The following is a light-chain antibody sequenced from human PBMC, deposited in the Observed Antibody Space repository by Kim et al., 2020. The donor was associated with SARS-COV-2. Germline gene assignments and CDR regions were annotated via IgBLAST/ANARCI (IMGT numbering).Light chain of an antibody. CDR2: QDT. Sequence: SYELTQPPSVSVSPGQTATITCSGDKLGDNYAFWYLQKAGQSPVLVIYQDTKRPSGIPERFSGSNSGNTATLTISGTQAMDEADYYCQAWDTRTSLYVFVPGTKVTVL. J-gene: IGLJ1*01. CDR3: QAWDTRTSLYV. CDR1: KLGDNY. V-gene: IGLV3-1*01.